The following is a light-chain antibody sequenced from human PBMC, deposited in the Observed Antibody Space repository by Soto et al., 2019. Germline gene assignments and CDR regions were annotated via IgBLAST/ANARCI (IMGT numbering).Light chain of an antibody. J-gene: IGKJ1*01. CDR2: GAS. Sequence: EIVLTQSPGTLSLSPGERATLSCRASQSVTSSYLAWYQQKPGQAPRLLIYGASSRATGIPDRFSGSVSETDFTLTISRLEPEDFAVFYCQQYCSSPWTFGQGTKVEIK. CDR3: QQYCSSPWT. V-gene: IGKV3-20*01. CDR1: QSVTSSY.